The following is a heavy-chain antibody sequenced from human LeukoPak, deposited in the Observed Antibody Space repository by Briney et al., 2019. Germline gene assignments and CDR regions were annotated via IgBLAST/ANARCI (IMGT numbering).Heavy chain of an antibody. Sequence: SETLSLTCTVSDYSISSGYGYYWGWIRQPPGKGLEWIGNIYHSGITYYNHFNSSLKSRVAISIDTSKNQFSLRLTSVTAADTAVYFCATLVSTRYYFDYWGQGTLVTVSS. J-gene: IGHJ4*02. CDR2: IYHSGIT. D-gene: IGHD5/OR15-5a*01. CDR3: ATLVSTRYYFDY. CDR1: DYSISSGYGYY. V-gene: IGHV4-38-2*02.